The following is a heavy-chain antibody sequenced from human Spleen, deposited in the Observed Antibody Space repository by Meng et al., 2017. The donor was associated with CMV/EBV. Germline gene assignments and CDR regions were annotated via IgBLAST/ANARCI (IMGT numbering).Heavy chain of an antibody. J-gene: IGHJ4*02. CDR3: ARELLMVRGPFDY. D-gene: IGHD2-8*01. CDR1: GDGVSSNSVA. V-gene: IGHV6-1*01. CDR2: TYYNSKWYN. Sequence: SQTLSLTCAISGDGVSSNSVAWNWIRQSPSRGLEWLGRTYYNSKWYNEYAVSMKGRITITPDTSKNHSSLHLTSVTPEDTSVYYCARELLMVRGPFDYWGQGTLVTVSS.